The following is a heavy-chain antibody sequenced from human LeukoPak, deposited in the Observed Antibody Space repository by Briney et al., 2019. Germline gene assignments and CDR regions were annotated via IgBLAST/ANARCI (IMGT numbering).Heavy chain of an antibody. Sequence: SETLSLTCTVSGGSITSDASYWSWIRQPPGKGLEWIGYIYYTGSTYYDPSLKSRLTMSVDTSKNQFSLKLSSVTAADTAVYYCAGEKYYYGSGSALDYWGQGTLVTVSP. CDR1: GGSITSDASY. D-gene: IGHD3-10*01. V-gene: IGHV4-30-4*01. J-gene: IGHJ4*02. CDR3: AGEKYYYGSGSALDY. CDR2: IYYTGST.